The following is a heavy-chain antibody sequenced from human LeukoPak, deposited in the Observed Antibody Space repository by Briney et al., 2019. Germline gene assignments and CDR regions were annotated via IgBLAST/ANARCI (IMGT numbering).Heavy chain of an antibody. CDR1: GFTVSSNY. V-gene: IGHV3-11*04. D-gene: IGHD1-14*01. Sequence: GGSLRLSCAASGFTVSSNYMSWIRQAPGKGLEWVSYISSSGSTIYYADSVKGRFTISRDNAKNSLYLQMNSLRAEDTAVYYCARDREPYVNYYYMDVWGKGTTVTVSS. J-gene: IGHJ6*03. CDR3: ARDREPYVNYYYMDV. CDR2: ISSSGSTI.